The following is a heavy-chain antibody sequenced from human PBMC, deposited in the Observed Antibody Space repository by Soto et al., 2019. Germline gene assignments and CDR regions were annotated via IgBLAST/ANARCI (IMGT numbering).Heavy chain of an antibody. Sequence: QVQLVESGGGVVQPGRSLRLSCAASGFTFSSYGMHWVRQAPGKGLEWVAVXXXXXXNKYYADSVKGRFTISRDNSKNTXYLQXXXXXXXXXXXXXXXXXXXXXXXXXXXXXXXXXYYMDVWGKGTTVTVSS. J-gene: IGHJ6*03. CDR1: GFTFSSYG. V-gene: IGHV3-30*03. CDR3: XXXXXXXXXXXXXXXXXXXYYMDV. CDR2: XXXXXXNK.